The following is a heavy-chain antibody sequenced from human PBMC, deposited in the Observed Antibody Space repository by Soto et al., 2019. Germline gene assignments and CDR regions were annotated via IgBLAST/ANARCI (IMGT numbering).Heavy chain of an antibody. D-gene: IGHD3-10*01. CDR1: GYTFTGHY. J-gene: IGHJ4*02. Sequence: ASVKVSCKASGYTFTGHYIHWVRQAPGQGPEWMGEVGPASGDTRYAQKFQGRVTMTRDTSITTVYMELNNLSPDDTAVYYCGRGRSGQLVVFYWGQGTPVTVSS. V-gene: IGHV1-2*02. CDR3: GRGRSGQLVVFY. CDR2: VGPASGDT.